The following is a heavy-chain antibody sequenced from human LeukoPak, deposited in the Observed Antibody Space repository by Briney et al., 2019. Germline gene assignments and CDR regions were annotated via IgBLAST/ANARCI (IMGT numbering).Heavy chain of an antibody. D-gene: IGHD6-13*01. CDR2: IKQDGSEK. CDR3: ARVAARNWFDP. Sequence: GGSLRLSCAASGFTFSSYWMSWVRQAPGKGLEWVANIKQDGSEKYYVDSVKGRFTISRDNAKNSLYLQMNSLRAEDTGVYYCARVAARNWFDPWGQGTLVTVSS. J-gene: IGHJ5*02. CDR1: GFTFSSYW. V-gene: IGHV3-7*01.